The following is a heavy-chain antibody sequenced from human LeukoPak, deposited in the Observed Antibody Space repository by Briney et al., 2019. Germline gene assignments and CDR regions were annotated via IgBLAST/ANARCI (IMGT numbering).Heavy chain of an antibody. Sequence: ASVKVSCKASGYTFTSYYMHWVRQAPGQGLEWMGWINPNSGSTIYAQEFQGRVTLTRDTSIGTGYMELRSLRSDDTAMYYCARARTRNFFDLWGQGTLVTVSS. V-gene: IGHV1-2*02. CDR2: INPNSGST. CDR3: ARARTRNFFDL. D-gene: IGHD5-24*01. CDR1: GYTFTSYY. J-gene: IGHJ4*02.